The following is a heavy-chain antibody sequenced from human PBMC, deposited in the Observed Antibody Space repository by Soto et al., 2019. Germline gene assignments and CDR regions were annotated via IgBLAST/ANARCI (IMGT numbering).Heavy chain of an antibody. D-gene: IGHD5-12*01. J-gene: IGHJ4*02. V-gene: IGHV3-23*01. CDR1: GFTFRRYP. CDR2: IIGGYGSE. CDR3: SRSSQWINIWAMHNQ. Sequence: EVQLWESGGGLVQPGGSLRLYCAASGFTFRRYPMSWVRRAPGKGLAWVAGIIGGYGSEHYVDSVRGRFTIISDNSKKLLLLRMNSLGVYDPAIEYFSRSSQWINIWAMHNQWGESTEVPISS.